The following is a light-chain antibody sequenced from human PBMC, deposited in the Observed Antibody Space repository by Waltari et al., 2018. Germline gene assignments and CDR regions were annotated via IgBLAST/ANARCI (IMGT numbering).Light chain of an antibody. CDR2: DAS. V-gene: IGKV3-20*01. CDR1: QSVWHS. CDR3: QKYVRLPVT. Sequence: EIVLTQSPGTLSLSPGERATLSCRASQSVWHSLAWYQQKSGQAPRLLIYDASTRATGIPDRSSASGFGTDFSLTISRLEPEDFAVYYCQKYVRLPVTFGQGTKVEIK. J-gene: IGKJ1*01.